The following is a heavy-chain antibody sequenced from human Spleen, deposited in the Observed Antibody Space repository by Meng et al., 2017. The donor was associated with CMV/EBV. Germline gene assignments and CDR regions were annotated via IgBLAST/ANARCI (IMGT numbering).Heavy chain of an antibody. CDR2: IKSRTDGGTT. V-gene: IGHV3-15*01. J-gene: IGHJ4*02. CDR1: GFTVSNAW. Sequence: LKLSWAAAGFTVSNAWIGWVRQDPGKGLEWVGRIKSRTDGGTTDYAAPVKGRFTISRDDSKNTLYPQMNSLKTEDTAVYYCTTLTPYWGQGTLVTVSS. CDR3: TTLTPY.